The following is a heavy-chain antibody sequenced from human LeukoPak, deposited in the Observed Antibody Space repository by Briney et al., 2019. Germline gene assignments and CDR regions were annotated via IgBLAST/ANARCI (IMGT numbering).Heavy chain of an antibody. Sequence: ASVRVSFKASGYTFTIDYMQGGRQAPGEGGGRRGVINPSGGSTSYAQKFQGRVTMTRDPSTSTVYMELSSLRSEDTAVYYCARDRGGYHSSGYYSLDYWGQGTLVTVSS. CDR2: INPSGGST. V-gene: IGHV1-46*01. D-gene: IGHD3-22*01. CDR3: ARDRGGYHSSGYYSLDY. CDR1: GYTFTIDY. J-gene: IGHJ4*02.